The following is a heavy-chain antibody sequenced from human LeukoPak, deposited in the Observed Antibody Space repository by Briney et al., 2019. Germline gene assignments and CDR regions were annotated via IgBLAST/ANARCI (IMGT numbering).Heavy chain of an antibody. J-gene: IGHJ4*02. V-gene: IGHV1-2*06. CDR2: INPNSGGT. CDR3: ARGRNSVYYFNVVAPSYFDY. Sequence: ASVKVSCKASGYTFTGYYMHWVRQAPGQGLEWMGRINPNSGGTSYAQKFQGRVTMTRDTSINTAYMDLGRLRSDDTAVYYCARGRNSVYYFNVVAPSYFDYWGQGTLVTVSS. D-gene: IGHD3-22*01. CDR1: GYTFTGYY.